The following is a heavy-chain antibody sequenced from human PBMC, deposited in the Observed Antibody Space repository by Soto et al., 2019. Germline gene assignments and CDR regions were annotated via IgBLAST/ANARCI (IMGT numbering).Heavy chain of an antibody. CDR2: ISSSSSYI. CDR3: ARDEVQFDPGAHYYYYGMDV. CDR1: GFTFSSYS. Sequence: EVQLVESGGGLVKPGGSLRLSCAASGFTFSSYSMNWVRQASGKGLEWVSSISSSSSYIYYADSVKGRFTISRDNAKNSLYLQMNSLRAEDTAVYYCARDEVQFDPGAHYYYYGMDVWGQGTTVTVSS. D-gene: IGHD1-1*01. J-gene: IGHJ6*02. V-gene: IGHV3-21*01.